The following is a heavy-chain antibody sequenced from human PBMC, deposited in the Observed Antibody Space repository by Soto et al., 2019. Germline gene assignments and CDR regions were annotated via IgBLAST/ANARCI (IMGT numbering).Heavy chain of an antibody. J-gene: IGHJ4*02. D-gene: IGHD3-10*01. CDR2: ISSSSSYI. CDR3: ARSGEIGDYYGSGSSFGY. V-gene: IGHV3-21*01. Sequence: GGSLRLSCAASGFTFSSYSMNWVRQAPGKGLEWVSSISSSSSYIYYADSVKGRFTISRDNAKNSLYLQMNSLRAEDTAVYYCARSGEIGDYYGSGSSFGYWGQGTLVTVSS. CDR1: GFTFSSYS.